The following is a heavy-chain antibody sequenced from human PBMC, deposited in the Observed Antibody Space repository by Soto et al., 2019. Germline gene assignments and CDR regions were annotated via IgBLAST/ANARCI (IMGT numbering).Heavy chain of an antibody. CDR3: ARELLRVCSFDI. V-gene: IGHV3-7*01. CDR1: EFTFSGYW. Sequence: GGSLRLSCAASEFTFSGYWMHWVRQAPGKGLEWVANIKEDGSENYYVDSVKGRFTISRDNAKNSLYLQMNSLRAEDTAVYYCARELLRVCSFDIWSQGTMVTVSS. D-gene: IGHD1-26*01. J-gene: IGHJ3*02. CDR2: IKEDGSEN.